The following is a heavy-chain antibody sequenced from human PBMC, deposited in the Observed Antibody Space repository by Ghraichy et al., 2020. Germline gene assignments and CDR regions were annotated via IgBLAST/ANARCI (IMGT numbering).Heavy chain of an antibody. D-gene: IGHD2/OR15-2a*01. J-gene: IGHJ4*02. CDR1: GLTFRSYT. CDR2: ISSSSSYA. V-gene: IGHV3-21*01. Sequence: GGSLRLSCKASGLTFRSYTIDWVRQAPGKGLEWVASISSSSSYAYYGDSVRGRFTISRDNGKNSLFLQMTSLRPEDTAVYYCATDGSDRKYRQYFDNWGQGTLVTVSS. CDR3: ATDGSDRKYRQYFDN.